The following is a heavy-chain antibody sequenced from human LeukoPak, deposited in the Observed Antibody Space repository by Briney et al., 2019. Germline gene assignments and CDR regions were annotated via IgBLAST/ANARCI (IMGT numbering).Heavy chain of an antibody. CDR2: INPNSGGT. J-gene: IGHJ6*03. V-gene: IGHV1-2*02. Sequence: GASVKVSCKASGYTFTGYYMHWVRQAPGQGLEWMGWINPNSGGTNYAQRFQGRVTMTRDTSISTAYMELSRLRSDDTAVYYCARDPRYGSGSYFRFGYYYYYMDVWGKGTTVIVSS. D-gene: IGHD3-10*01. CDR1: GYTFTGYY. CDR3: ARDPRYGSGSYFRFGYYYYYMDV.